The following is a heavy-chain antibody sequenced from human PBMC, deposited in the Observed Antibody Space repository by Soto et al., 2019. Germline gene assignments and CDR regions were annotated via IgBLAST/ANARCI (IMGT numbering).Heavy chain of an antibody. CDR1: GFTFSVYA. V-gene: IGHV3-23*01. Sequence: HPVGSLRLSCAASGFTFSVYAMGWVRQAPGKGLEWVSAISSNGGRTFYADSLRGRFTISRDNSKSALYLQMNNLRAEDTAIYYCAKYSELPYEAYLQQWGQGTLVTVSS. CDR2: ISSNGGRT. J-gene: IGHJ1*01. CDR3: AKYSELPYEAYLQQ. D-gene: IGHD1-7*01.